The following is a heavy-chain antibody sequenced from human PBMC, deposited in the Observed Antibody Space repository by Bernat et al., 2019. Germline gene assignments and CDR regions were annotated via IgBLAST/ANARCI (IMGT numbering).Heavy chain of an antibody. CDR1: GFTFSSYA. CDR2: ISGSGGST. V-gene: IGHV3-23*04. J-gene: IGHJ4*02. D-gene: IGHD3-22*01. Sequence: EVQLVESGGGLVQPGGSLRLSCAASGFTFSSYAMSWVRQAPGKGLQWVSAISGSGGSTYYADSVKGRFTISRDNSKNTLYLQMNSLRAEDTAVYYCASSVYDSSGYYDYWGQGTLVTVSS. CDR3: ASSVYDSSGYYDY.